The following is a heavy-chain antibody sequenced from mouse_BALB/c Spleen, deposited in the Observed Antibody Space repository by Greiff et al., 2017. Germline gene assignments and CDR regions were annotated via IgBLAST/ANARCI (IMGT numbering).Heavy chain of an antibody. CDR3: ARLGNWFAY. V-gene: IGHV5-9-3*01. D-gene: IGHD4-1*01. J-gene: IGHJ3*01. Sequence: EVKLVESGGGLVKPGGSLKLSCAASGFTFSSYAMSLVRQTPEKRLEWVATISSGGSYTYYPDSVKGRFTISRDNAKNTLYLQMSSLRSEDTAMYYCARLGNWFAYWGQGTLVTVSA. CDR2: ISSGGSYT. CDR1: GFTFSSYA.